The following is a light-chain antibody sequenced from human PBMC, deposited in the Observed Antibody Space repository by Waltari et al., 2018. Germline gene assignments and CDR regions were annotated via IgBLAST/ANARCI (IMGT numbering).Light chain of an antibody. CDR1: SSDVASHTL. V-gene: IGLV2-23*01. Sequence: QSALTQPDSVSGSPGQALTVSGTGTSSDVASHTLDSWNQQHPGKAPPLMIYEGSKRPSVVANRCAGSTSADTSALRISGLHAEDEDYYCSASDAGSSTWVFGGGTKLTVL. CDR3: ASDAGSSTWV. J-gene: IGLJ3*02. CDR2: EGS.